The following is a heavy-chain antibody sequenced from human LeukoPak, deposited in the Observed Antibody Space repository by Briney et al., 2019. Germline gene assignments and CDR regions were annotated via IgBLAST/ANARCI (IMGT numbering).Heavy chain of an antibody. J-gene: IGHJ5*02. CDR3: ARVNYGDNVGFDP. D-gene: IGHD4-17*01. CDR2: INPNDGRT. Sequence: GASVKVSCKASGYTFTNYYMQWVRQAPGQGLEWMGLINPNDGRTKYARKFQDRVTMTRDTSTSTVYMELSSLTSEDTAVYYCARVNYGDNVGFDPWGQGTLVTVSS. V-gene: IGHV1-46*01. CDR1: GYTFTNYY.